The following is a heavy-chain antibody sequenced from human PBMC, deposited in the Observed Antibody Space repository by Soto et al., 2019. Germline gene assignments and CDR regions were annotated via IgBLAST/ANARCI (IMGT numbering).Heavy chain of an antibody. V-gene: IGHV1-69*12. Sequence: QVQLVQSGAEVKKPGSSVKVSCKASGGTFSRYAISWVRQAPGQGLEWMGGIIPIFGTADYAQKFQGRVTSTADESTSTAYMELSSLRSEDTAVYYCARHVPAAGYYYGMDVWGQGTTVTVSS. CDR1: GGTFSRYA. CDR3: ARHVPAAGYYYGMDV. CDR2: IIPIFGTA. D-gene: IGHD2-2*01. J-gene: IGHJ6*02.